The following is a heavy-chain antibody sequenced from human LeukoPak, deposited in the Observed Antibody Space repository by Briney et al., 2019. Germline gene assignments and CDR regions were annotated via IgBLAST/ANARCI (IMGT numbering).Heavy chain of an antibody. CDR2: ISGSGGST. Sequence: GGSLRLSCEASGFTFSSFGMSWVRQAPGKGLEWVSAISGSGGSTYYADSVKGQLTISRDNSKNTLYLQMNSLRAEDTAVYYCAKGNNWGPFDYWGQGTLVTVSS. J-gene: IGHJ4*02. D-gene: IGHD7-27*01. CDR1: GFTFSSFG. CDR3: AKGNNWGPFDY. V-gene: IGHV3-23*01.